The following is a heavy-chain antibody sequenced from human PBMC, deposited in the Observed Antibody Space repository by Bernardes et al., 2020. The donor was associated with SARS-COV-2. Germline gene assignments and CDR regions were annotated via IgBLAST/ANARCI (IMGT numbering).Heavy chain of an antibody. Sequence: ASVKVSCKASGYTFTSYYMHWVRQAPGQGLEWMGIINPSGGSTSYAQKFQGRVTMTRDTSTSTVYMELSSLRSEDTAVYYCARDYDILTGIYGMDVWGQGTTVTVSS. CDR1: GYTFTSYY. V-gene: IGHV1-46*01. CDR2: INPSGGST. CDR3: ARDYDILTGIYGMDV. D-gene: IGHD3-9*01. J-gene: IGHJ6*02.